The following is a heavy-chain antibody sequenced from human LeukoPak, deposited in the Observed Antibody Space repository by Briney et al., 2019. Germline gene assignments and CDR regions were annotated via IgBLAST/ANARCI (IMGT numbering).Heavy chain of an antibody. J-gene: IGHJ4*02. CDR1: GFTISNAW. Sequence: GGSLRLSCAASGFTISNAWMSWVRQAPGKGLKWVGRIKSKTDGGTIDYAAPVKGRFTISRDDSKNTLYLQMNSLKTEDTAVYYCTTGAEDAAMTNFDYWGQGTLVTVSS. V-gene: IGHV3-15*01. D-gene: IGHD5-18*01. CDR2: IKSKTDGGTI. CDR3: TTGAEDAAMTNFDY.